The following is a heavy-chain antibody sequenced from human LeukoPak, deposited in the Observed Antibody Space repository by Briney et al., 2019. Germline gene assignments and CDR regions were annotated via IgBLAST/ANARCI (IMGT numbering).Heavy chain of an antibody. D-gene: IGHD3-22*01. J-gene: IGHJ4*02. CDR1: GFTFSSYG. CDR2: ISGSGSST. CDR3: AKEKAQTYFYDSSAYQGLDY. V-gene: IGHV3-23*01. Sequence: GRSLRLSCAASGFTFSSYGMHWVRQAPGKGLEWVSSISGSGSSTYYADSVKGRFTISRDNSKNTLYLQMNSLRAEDTAVYYCAKEKAQTYFYDSSAYQGLDYWGQGTLVTVSS.